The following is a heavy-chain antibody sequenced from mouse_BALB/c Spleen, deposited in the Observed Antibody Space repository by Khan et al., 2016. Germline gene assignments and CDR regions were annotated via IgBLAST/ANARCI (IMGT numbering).Heavy chain of an antibody. V-gene: IGHV4-1*02. D-gene: IGHD2-1*01. J-gene: IGHJ2*01. CDR3: ARGNYVPGSLDY. Sequence: EVKLLESGGGLVQPGGSLKLSCAASGFDFSRYWMSWVRQAPGKGLEWIGEINPDTITIDYTPSLKDKFIISRDNAKKTLYLQMSKVRSEDTALYYCARGNYVPGSLDYWGQGTTRTVSS. CDR2: INPDTITI. CDR1: GFDFSRYW.